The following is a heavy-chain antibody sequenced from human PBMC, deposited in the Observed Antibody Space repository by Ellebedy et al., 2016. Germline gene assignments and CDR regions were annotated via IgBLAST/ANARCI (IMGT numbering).Heavy chain of an antibody. Sequence: SETLSLTCAVYGGSFSGYYWSWIRQPPGKGLEWIGEINHSGSTNYNPSLKSRVTISVDTSKNQFSLKLSSVTAADTAVYYCGAHDYRVQRETWGQGTLVTVSS. CDR1: GGSFSGYY. CDR2: INHSGST. D-gene: IGHD4-11*01. J-gene: IGHJ5*02. CDR3: GAHDYRVQRET. V-gene: IGHV4-34*01.